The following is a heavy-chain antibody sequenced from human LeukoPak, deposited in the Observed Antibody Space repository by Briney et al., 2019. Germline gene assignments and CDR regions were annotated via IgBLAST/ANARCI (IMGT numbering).Heavy chain of an antibody. CDR2: IYYSGST. V-gene: IGHV4-39*01. D-gene: IGHD3-22*01. J-gene: IGHJ3*02. CDR1: GGSISSSSYY. Sequence: SETLSLTCTVSGGSISSSSYYWGWIRQPPGKGLEWIGSIYYSGSTYYNPSLKSRVTISVDTSKNQFSLKLSSVTAADTAVYYCARGGFTYYYDKRAFDIWGQGTMVTVSS. CDR3: ARGGFTYYYDKRAFDI.